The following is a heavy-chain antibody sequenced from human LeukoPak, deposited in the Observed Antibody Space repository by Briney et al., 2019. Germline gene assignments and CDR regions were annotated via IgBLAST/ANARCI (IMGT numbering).Heavy chain of an antibody. Sequence: PWGSLRLSCAASGFTFSSYAMSWVRQAPGKGLEWVSAISGSGTSTYYADSVKGRFTISRDNSKNTLYVQMNSLRAEDTAVYYCAKDGVDYDFWSGYFHVDYWGQGILVTVSS. V-gene: IGHV3-23*01. CDR1: GFTFSSYA. J-gene: IGHJ4*02. CDR2: ISGSGTST. CDR3: AKDGVDYDFWSGYFHVDY. D-gene: IGHD3-3*01.